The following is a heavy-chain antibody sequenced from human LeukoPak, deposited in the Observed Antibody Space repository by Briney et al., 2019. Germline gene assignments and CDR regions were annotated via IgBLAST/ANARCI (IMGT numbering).Heavy chain of an antibody. CDR2: IYYSGST. J-gene: IGHJ2*01. V-gene: IGHV4-39*01. CDR3: ARQYSDILTGYHRGELYWYFDL. CDR1: GGSISSSSYY. Sequence: PSETLSLTCTVSGGSISSSSYYWGWIRQPPGKGLEWIGSIYYSGSTYYNPSLKSRVTISVDTSKNQFSLKLSSVTAADTAVYYCARQYSDILTGYHRGELYWYFDLWGRGTLVTVSS. D-gene: IGHD3-9*01.